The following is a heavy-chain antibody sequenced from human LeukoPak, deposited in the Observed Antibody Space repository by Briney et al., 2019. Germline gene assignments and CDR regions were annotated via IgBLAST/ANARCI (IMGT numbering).Heavy chain of an antibody. D-gene: IGHD5-24*01. V-gene: IGHV1-18*01. CDR3: AREMATSSFDY. CDR1: GYTFTSYG. CDR2: ISAYNGNT. Sequence: RASVKVSCQASGYTFTSYGISWVRQAPGQGLEWMGWISAYNGNTNYAQKFQGRVTMTTDTSTSTAYMELRSLRSEDTAVYYCAREMATSSFDYWGQGTLVTVSS. J-gene: IGHJ4*02.